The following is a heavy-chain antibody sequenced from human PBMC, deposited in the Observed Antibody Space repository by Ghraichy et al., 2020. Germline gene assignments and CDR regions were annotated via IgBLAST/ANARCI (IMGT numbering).Heavy chain of an antibody. Sequence: SETLSLTCAISGDSVSSNSAAWNWIRQSPSRGLEWLGRTYYRSKWYNDYAVSVKSRITINPDTSKNQFSLQLNSVTPEDTAVYYCAREVVRDLTPLFRTPSPDAFDIWGQGTMVTVSS. D-gene: IGHD3-9*01. V-gene: IGHV6-1*01. CDR1: GDSVSSNSAA. CDR2: TYYRSKWYN. CDR3: AREVVRDLTPLFRTPSPDAFDI. J-gene: IGHJ3*02.